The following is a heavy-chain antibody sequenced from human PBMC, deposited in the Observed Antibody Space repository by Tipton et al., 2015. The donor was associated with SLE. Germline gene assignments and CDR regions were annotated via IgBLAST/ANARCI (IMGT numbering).Heavy chain of an antibody. CDR2: IYHSGSS. V-gene: IGHV4-30-2*01. D-gene: IGHD3-16*01. CDR1: GGSISSGGYS. CDR3: ARVIAFGGVLDY. Sequence: TLSLTCAVSGGSISSGGYSWTWIRQPPGKGLEWIGYIYHSGSSDSNSSLKSRVTISIDRSRNQFSLKLSSVTAADTAVYYCARVIAFGGVLDYWGQGALVTVSS. J-gene: IGHJ4*02.